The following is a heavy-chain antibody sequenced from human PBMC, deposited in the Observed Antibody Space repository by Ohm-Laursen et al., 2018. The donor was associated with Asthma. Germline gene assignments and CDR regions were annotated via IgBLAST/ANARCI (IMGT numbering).Heavy chain of an antibody. CDR1: GFTFSDYY. Sequence: SLRLSCAASGFTFSDYYMSWIRQAPGQGLEWVSVISGSGGTTYYADSVEGRFTISRDNSKNTMYLQMNSLRAEDTAVYYCAKDLGTVTKGYFDYWGQGTLVTVSS. CDR3: AKDLGTVTKGYFDY. V-gene: IGHV3-23*01. CDR2: ISGSGGTT. D-gene: IGHD4-17*01. J-gene: IGHJ4*02.